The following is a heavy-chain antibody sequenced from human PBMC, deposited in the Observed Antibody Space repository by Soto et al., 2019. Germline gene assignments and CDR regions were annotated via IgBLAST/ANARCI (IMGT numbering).Heavy chain of an antibody. CDR2: IYYTGSA. V-gene: IGHV4-4*07. CDR1: AGSISTYH. CDR3: ARDCSGGACYPASFDY. J-gene: IGHJ4*02. D-gene: IGHD2-15*01. Sequence: SETLSLTCSVSAGSISTYHWSWIRQPAGKGLEWIGRIYYTGSADYNPSLKSRVTMSVDTSKNQFSLKVSSVTAADTAVYYCARDCSGGACYPASFDYWGQGIPVTVSS.